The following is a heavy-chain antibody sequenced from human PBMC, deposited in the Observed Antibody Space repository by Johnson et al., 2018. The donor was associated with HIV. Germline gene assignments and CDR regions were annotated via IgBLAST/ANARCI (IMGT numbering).Heavy chain of an antibody. Sequence: QVQLVESGGGLVKPGGSLRLSCAASGFTFSSYGMHWVRQAPGKGLEWVAFIRYDASNKYYADSVKGRFTVSRDNSKHTLYLQMNSLRAEDTAVYYCAKLIVKWNYDEQPSRAFDIWGQGTMVTVSS. CDR2: IRYDASNK. D-gene: IGHD3-3*01. CDR1: GFTFSSYG. V-gene: IGHV3-30*02. J-gene: IGHJ3*02. CDR3: AKLIVKWNYDEQPSRAFDI.